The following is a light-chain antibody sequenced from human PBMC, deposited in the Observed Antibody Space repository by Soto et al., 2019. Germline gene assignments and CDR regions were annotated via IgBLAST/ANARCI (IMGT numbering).Light chain of an antibody. CDR1: SSDVGGHNY. CDR2: EGS. J-gene: IGLJ1*01. Sequence: QSVLTQPASVSGSPGQSITISCTGSSSDVGGHNYVSWYQQHLGKAPKLMIYEGSKRPSGVSNRFSGSKSGNTASLTISILQAEDEADYYCCSYAGSSTYVFGTGTKVTVL. V-gene: IGLV2-23*01. CDR3: CSYAGSSTYV.